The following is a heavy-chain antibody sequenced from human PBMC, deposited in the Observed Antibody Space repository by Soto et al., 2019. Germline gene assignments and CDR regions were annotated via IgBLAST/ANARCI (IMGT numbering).Heavy chain of an antibody. CDR2: IKQDGSEK. D-gene: IGHD2-21*01. CDR3: ARDRGGGDGPTDY. V-gene: IGHV3-7*01. CDR1: GFTFSSYW. J-gene: IGHJ4*02. Sequence: PGGSLRLSCAASGFTFSSYWMSWVRQAPGKGLEWVANIKQDGSEKYYVDSVKGRFTISRDNAKNSLYLQMNSLRAEDTAVYYCARDRGGGDGPTDYWSQGTLVTVSS.